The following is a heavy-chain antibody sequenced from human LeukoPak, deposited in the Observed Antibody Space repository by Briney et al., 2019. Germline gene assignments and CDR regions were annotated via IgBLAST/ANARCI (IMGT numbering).Heavy chain of an antibody. CDR1: GFTFTSSA. CDR2: IVVGSGNT. J-gene: IGHJ4*02. D-gene: IGHD1-1*01. Sequence: SVKVSCKASGFTFTSSAVQWVRQARGQRLEWIGWIVVGSGNTNYAQKFQERVTVTRDMSTSTAYMELSSLRSEDTAVYYCAAERVHYNWNDEGNFDYWGQGTLVTVSS. V-gene: IGHV1-58*01. CDR3: AAERVHYNWNDEGNFDY.